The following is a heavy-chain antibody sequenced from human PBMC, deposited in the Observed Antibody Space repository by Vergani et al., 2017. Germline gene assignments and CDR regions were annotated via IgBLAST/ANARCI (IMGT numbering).Heavy chain of an antibody. CDR2: IQYDGSDI. CDR3: TKAGQYDSDNFHDS. CDR1: GFSFSSFG. J-gene: IGHJ1*01. Sequence: QVQLVESGGGVVQPGRSLRLSCAASGFSFSSFGFHWVRQTPGKGLEWVAFIQYDGSDIFYADFVEGRFTISRDNSKSIAYLQMNSLRADDSAVYYCTKAGQYDSDNFHDSWGQGALVTVAS. V-gene: IGHV3-30*02. D-gene: IGHD3-22*01.